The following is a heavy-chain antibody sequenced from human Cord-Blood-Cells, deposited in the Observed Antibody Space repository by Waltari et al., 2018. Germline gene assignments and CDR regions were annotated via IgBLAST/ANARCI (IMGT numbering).Heavy chain of an antibody. CDR1: GYTLTELS. CDR3: ATSTLDY. J-gene: IGHJ4*02. V-gene: IGHV1-24*01. CDR2: FDPEDGET. Sequence: QVQRLQSGAEVEKPGASVKAAGKVAGYTLTELSMHWVRQAPGKGLDWMRGFDPEDGETIYAQKFQGRGTMTEDTSTDTADMELSSLRSEDTAVYYCATSTLDYWGQGTLVTVSS.